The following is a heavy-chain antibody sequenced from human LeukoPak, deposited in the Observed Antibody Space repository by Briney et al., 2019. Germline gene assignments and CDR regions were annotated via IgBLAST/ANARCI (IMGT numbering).Heavy chain of an antibody. V-gene: IGHV3-7*03. CDR2: IKQDGSEK. Sequence: PGGSLRLSCAASGFTFSTYWMNWVRQAPGKGPEWVANIKQDGSEKYYVDSVKGRFTISRDNAKNSLYLQMNSLRAEDTAVYYCAREYYDILTGYYREYYFDYWGQGTLVTVSS. CDR3: AREYYDILTGYYREYYFDY. J-gene: IGHJ4*02. CDR1: GFTFSTYW. D-gene: IGHD3-9*01.